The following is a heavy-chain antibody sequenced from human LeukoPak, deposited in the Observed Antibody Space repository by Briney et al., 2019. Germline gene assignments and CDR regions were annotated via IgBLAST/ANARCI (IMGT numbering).Heavy chain of an antibody. D-gene: IGHD3-22*01. CDR2: INPNSGGT. CDR1: GYTFTGYY. V-gene: IGHV1-2*02. CDR3: ARNPNYYDSSGYYSD. J-gene: IGHJ4*02. Sequence: ASVKVSCKASGYTFTGYYMHWVRQAPGQGLEWTEWINPNSGGTNYAQKFQGRVTMTRDTSISTAYMELSRLRSDDTAVYYCARNPNYYDSSGYYSDWGQGTLVTVSS.